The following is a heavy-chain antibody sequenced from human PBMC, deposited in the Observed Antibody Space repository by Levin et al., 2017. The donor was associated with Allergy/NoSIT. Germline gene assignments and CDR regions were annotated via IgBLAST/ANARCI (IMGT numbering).Heavy chain of an antibody. CDR2: IGTAGDT. CDR3: VRGSYCSGGICYSVGAVDI. Sequence: LSLTCAASGFTFSSYDMHWVRQVTGKGLEWVSGIGTAGDTYYPGSVKGRFTVSRENAKSSLYLQMNGRRAGDTAVYYCVRGSYCSGGICYSVGAVDIWGQGTMVTVSS. CDR1: GFTFSSYD. J-gene: IGHJ3*02. V-gene: IGHV3-13*04. D-gene: IGHD2-15*01.